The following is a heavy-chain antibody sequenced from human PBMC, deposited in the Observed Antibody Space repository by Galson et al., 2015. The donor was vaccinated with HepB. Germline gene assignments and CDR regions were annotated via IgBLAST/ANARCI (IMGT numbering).Heavy chain of an antibody. CDR2: ISTIGSTI. V-gene: IGHV3-11*01. Sequence: SLRLSCAGSGFTFSDYYMSWIRQAPGKGLGWVSYISTIGSTISYADSVKGRFTISRDNAKNSLYLQMNSLRAEDTAVYYCAREGGTYYGADAFDIWGQGTMVTVSS. CDR1: GFTFSDYY. D-gene: IGHD1-26*01. CDR3: AREGGTYYGADAFDI. J-gene: IGHJ3*02.